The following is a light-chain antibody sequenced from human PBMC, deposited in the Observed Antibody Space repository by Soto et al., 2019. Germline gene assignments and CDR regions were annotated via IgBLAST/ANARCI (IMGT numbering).Light chain of an antibody. J-gene: IGKJ5*01. V-gene: IGKV3-15*01. CDR2: GAS. Sequence: EILITQSPATLSVSPGERATLSCRASQSVSSKLAWYEQKPGQAPRLLIYGASTRANGIPARFSGSGSGTELTLTISSLQSEDFAAYDCQQYNNWPTITFGQGTRLEI. CDR1: QSVSSK. CDR3: QQYNNWPTIT.